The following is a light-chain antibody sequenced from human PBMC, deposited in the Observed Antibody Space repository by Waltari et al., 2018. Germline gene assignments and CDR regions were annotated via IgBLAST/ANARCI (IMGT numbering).Light chain of an antibody. CDR1: TSDIGSYNL. Sequence: QSALTQPASVSGSPGQSITISCPGTTSDIGSYNLVSWYQQHPGEVPKLIIYEVNKRPSGVSNRFSGSKSGNTASLTISGLQPEDEADYYCCSYGGASLRVFGGGTKVTVL. CDR2: EVN. CDR3: CSYGGASLRV. V-gene: IGLV2-23*02. J-gene: IGLJ3*02.